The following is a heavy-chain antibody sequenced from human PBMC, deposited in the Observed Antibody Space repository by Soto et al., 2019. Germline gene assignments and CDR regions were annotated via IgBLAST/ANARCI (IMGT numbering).Heavy chain of an antibody. CDR3: ARTSSMVRNYYFDY. V-gene: IGHV4-39*01. CDR2: IYYSGST. J-gene: IGHJ4*02. D-gene: IGHD5-18*01. CDR1: GGSISSSSYY. Sequence: SETLSLTCTVSGGSISSSSYYWGWIRQPPGKGLELIGSIYYSGSTYYNPSLKSRVTISVDTSKNQFSLKLSSVTAADTAVYYCARTSSMVRNYYFDYWGQGTLVTVSS.